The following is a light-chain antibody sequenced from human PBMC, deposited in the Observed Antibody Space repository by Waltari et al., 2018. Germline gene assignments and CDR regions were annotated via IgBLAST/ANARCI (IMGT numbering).Light chain of an antibody. CDR2: GAS. CDR3: QQYSNWPYT. Sequence: EIVMTQSPATLSVSPGERATLSCSASQSVSSNFAWYQQKPGQALRLLIYGASTRATGIPGRFGGSGSGTEFTLTISRLQSEDFAVYYCQQYSNWPYTFGQGTKLEIK. J-gene: IGKJ2*01. V-gene: IGKV3-15*01. CDR1: QSVSSN.